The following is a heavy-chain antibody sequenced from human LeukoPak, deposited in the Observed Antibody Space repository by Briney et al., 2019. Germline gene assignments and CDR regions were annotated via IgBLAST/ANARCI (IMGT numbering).Heavy chain of an antibody. CDR3: ARAPEGSGWYYFDY. D-gene: IGHD6-19*01. CDR2: INHSGST. V-gene: IGHV4-34*01. J-gene: IGHJ4*02. Sequence: SETLSLTCAVYGGSFSGYYWSWICQPPGKGLEWIGEINHSGSTNYNPSLKSRVTISVDTSKNQFSLKLSSVTAADTAVYYCARAPEGSGWYYFDYWGQGTLVTVSS. CDR1: GGSFSGYY.